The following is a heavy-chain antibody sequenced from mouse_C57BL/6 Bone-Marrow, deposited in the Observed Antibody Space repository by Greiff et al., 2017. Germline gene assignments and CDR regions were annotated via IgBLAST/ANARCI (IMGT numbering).Heavy chain of an antibody. D-gene: IGHD1-1*01. Sequence: QVQLQQSGAELARPGASVKLSCKASGYTFTSYGISWVKQRTGQGLEWIGEIYPRSGNTYYNEKFKSKATLTVDKSSSTAYMQLSSLTSEDSAVYYCASGERKLLLRYWGQGTTLTVSS. J-gene: IGHJ2*01. CDR2: IYPRSGNT. V-gene: IGHV1-81*01. CDR1: GYTFTSYG. CDR3: ASGERKLLLRY.